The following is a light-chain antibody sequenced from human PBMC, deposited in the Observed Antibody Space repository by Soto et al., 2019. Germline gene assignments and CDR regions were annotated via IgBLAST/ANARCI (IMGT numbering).Light chain of an antibody. Sequence: DIQMTQSPSSLSASVGDRVTITCRASQNIIFYLNWYQQKIGKVPKLLIYAASTLQSGVPSRFSGSGSGTDFTLTISSLQPEDVATYYCQKYDSAPRTFGQGTTGDIK. CDR3: QKYDSAPRT. CDR2: AAS. CDR1: QNIIFY. V-gene: IGKV1-27*01. J-gene: IGKJ1*01.